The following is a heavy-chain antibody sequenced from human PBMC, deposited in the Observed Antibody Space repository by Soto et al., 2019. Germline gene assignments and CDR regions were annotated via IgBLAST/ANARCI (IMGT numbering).Heavy chain of an antibody. D-gene: IGHD1-20*01. J-gene: IGHJ6*02. Sequence: SVKVSCKVSGGAFTNYSLNWVRHAPGQGLEWLGGIIPLHNTSNYSLKLLGRGSVTADISSNTVYMHLSGLTSDDTATYYCAIWSNWNPLYYRGMDVWGQGTKVTVSS. V-gene: IGHV1-69*08. CDR2: IIPLHNTS. CDR3: AIWSNWNPLYYRGMDV. CDR1: GGAFTNYS.